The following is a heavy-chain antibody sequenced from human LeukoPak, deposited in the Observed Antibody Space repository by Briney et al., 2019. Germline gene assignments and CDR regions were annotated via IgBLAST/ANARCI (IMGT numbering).Heavy chain of an antibody. V-gene: IGHV4-59*01. CDR2: IYYSGST. CDR1: GGSISSYY. Sequence: SETLSLTCTVSGGSISSYYWSWIRQPPGKGLEWIGYIYYSGSTNYNPSLKSRVTISVDTSKNQFSLKLSSVTVADTAVYYCARTLTYYYDSSGYSPIVAFDIWGQGTMVTVSS. CDR3: ARTLTYYYDSSGYSPIVAFDI. D-gene: IGHD3-22*01. J-gene: IGHJ3*02.